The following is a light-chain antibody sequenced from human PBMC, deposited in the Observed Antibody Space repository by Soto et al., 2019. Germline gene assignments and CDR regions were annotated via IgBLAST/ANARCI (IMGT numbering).Light chain of an antibody. V-gene: IGKV1-39*01. Sequence: DIQMTQSPSSLSTSVGDSVIITCXASQTISSHLNWYQQKPGKAPNLLVYAASSLQSGVPSRFTGSGSGTDFTLTISSLQPEDFATYFCQQSYTTPITFGQGTRLEIK. CDR3: QQSYTTPIT. J-gene: IGKJ5*01. CDR1: QTISSH. CDR2: AAS.